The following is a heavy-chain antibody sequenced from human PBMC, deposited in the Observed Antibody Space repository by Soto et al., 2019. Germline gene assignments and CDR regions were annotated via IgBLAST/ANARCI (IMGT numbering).Heavy chain of an antibody. D-gene: IGHD1-1*01. CDR1: GFTFSSYA. CDR2: ISNSGDST. J-gene: IGHJ6*02. CDR3: AKGLATKYYFAMDV. Sequence: ETLSLSCAASGFTFSSYAMSWVRQAPGRGLEWVSGISNSGDSTYYADSVKGRFTISRDNSKNTLYLQMNSLRADDTAVYYFAKGLATKYYFAMDVWGQGTTVTVSS. V-gene: IGHV3-23*01.